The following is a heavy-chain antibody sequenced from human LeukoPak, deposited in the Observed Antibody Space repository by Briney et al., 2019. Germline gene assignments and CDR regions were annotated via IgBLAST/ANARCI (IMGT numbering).Heavy chain of an antibody. J-gene: IGHJ4*02. V-gene: IGHV3-33*01. CDR3: ARDPIDILYCGGDCPHFDY. CDR1: GFTFSNYG. D-gene: IGHD2-21*02. CDR2: IWYDGSNT. Sequence: GGSLRLSCAASGFTFSNYGMHWVRQAPGKGLEWVAVIWYDGSNTYYADSVKGRFTISRDNSKNTLFLQMNSLRAEDTAVYYCARDPIDILYCGGDCPHFDYWGQGTLVTVSS.